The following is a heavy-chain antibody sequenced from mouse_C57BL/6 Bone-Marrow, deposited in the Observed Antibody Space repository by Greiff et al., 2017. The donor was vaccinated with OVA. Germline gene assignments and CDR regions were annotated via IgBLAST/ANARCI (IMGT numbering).Heavy chain of an antibody. V-gene: IGHV2-9*01. Sequence: VKLVESGPGLVAPSQSLSITCTVSGFSLTSYGVDWVRQPPGKGLEWLGVIWGGGSTNYNSALMSRLSISKDNSKSQVFLKMNSLQTDDTAMYYCAKQGTTVVARDWYFDVWGTGTTVTVSS. CDR2: IWGGGST. D-gene: IGHD1-1*01. J-gene: IGHJ1*03. CDR1: GFSLTSYG. CDR3: AKQGTTVVARDWYFDV.